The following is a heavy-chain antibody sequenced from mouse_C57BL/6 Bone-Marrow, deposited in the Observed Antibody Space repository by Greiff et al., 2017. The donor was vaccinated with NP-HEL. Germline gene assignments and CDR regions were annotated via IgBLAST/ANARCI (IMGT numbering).Heavy chain of an antibody. Sequence: QVQLQQPGAELVKPGASVKLSCKASGYTFTSYWMHWVKQRPGQGLEWIGMIHPNSGSTNYNEKFKSKATLTVDKSSSTAYMQLSSLTSEDSAFYYCARSPIYDGYYVGAYWGQGTLVTVSA. CDR3: ARSPIYDGYYVGAY. CDR2: IHPNSGST. J-gene: IGHJ3*01. V-gene: IGHV1-64*01. D-gene: IGHD2-3*01. CDR1: GYTFTSYW.